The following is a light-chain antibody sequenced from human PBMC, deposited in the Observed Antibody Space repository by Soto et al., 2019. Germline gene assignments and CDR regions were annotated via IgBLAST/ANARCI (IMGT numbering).Light chain of an antibody. V-gene: IGLV4-69*01. Sequence: QLVLTQSPSASASLGASVILTCTLSSGHSNYAIAWHQQQPEKGPRFLMTLSSDGSHTKGDGIPDRFSGSSSGAERYLTISSLQSEDEADYYCQTRGTGIGLFGGGTKLTVL. CDR1: SGHSNYA. J-gene: IGLJ2*01. CDR2: LSSDGSH. CDR3: QTRGTGIGL.